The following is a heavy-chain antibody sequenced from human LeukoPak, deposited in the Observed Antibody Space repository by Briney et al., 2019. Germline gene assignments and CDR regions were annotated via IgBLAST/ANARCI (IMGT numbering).Heavy chain of an antibody. CDR3: AKVRGGSGWEWDS. Sequence: GGALGLSCVASGFTFSRFGLHWVPQAPGKGLEWVAFLRSDENKELYADSVKGRFINSRDISKTTLFLQMTSPRDEDTAVYYCAKVRGGSGWEWDSWGQGTPVTVSS. CDR2: LRSDENKE. CDR1: GFTFSRFG. V-gene: IGHV3-30*02. J-gene: IGHJ4*02. D-gene: IGHD6-19*01.